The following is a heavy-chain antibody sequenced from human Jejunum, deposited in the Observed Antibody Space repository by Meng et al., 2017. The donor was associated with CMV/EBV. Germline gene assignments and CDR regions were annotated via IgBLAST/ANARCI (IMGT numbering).Heavy chain of an antibody. D-gene: IGHD4-17*01. Sequence: GITFSRYWLHWVRQVPGKGLVWISRIKREGTSTSYADSVKGRFTISRDNAKNSLYLQMHSLRPEDTAVYYCARDLPGDDDYVFDHWGQGSLVTVSS. V-gene: IGHV3-74*01. CDR1: GITFSRYW. CDR2: IKREGTST. J-gene: IGHJ4*02. CDR3: ARDLPGDDDYVFDH.